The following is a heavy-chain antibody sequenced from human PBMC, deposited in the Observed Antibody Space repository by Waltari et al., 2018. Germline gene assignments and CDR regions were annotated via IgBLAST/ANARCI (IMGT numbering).Heavy chain of an antibody. V-gene: IGHV4-61*02. D-gene: IGHD6-6*01. CDR1: GGSISSGSYY. CDR2: IYTSGST. CDR3: ARVSSSSSLYYYYYYGMDV. Sequence: QVQLQESGPGLVKPSQTLSLPCTVSGGSISSGSYYWSWIRPPAGKGLEWIGRIYTSGSTNYNPSLKSRVTISVDTSKNQFSLKLSSVTAADTAVYYCARVSSSSSLYYYYYYGMDVWGQGTTVTVSS. J-gene: IGHJ6*02.